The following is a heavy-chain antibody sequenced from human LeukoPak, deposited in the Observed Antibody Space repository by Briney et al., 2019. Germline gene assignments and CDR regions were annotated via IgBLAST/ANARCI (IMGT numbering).Heavy chain of an antibody. J-gene: IGHJ4*02. CDR3: ASMTGSSSWYDNYFDY. Sequence: PGGSLRLSCAASGFTFSDYYMSWIRQAPGKGLEWVSYISSSDSTTYYADSVKGRFTISRDNSKNTLYLQMNSLRAEDTAVYYCASMTGSSSWYDNYFDYWGQGTLVTVSS. V-gene: IGHV3-11*01. CDR1: GFTFSDYY. CDR2: ISSSDSTT. D-gene: IGHD6-13*01.